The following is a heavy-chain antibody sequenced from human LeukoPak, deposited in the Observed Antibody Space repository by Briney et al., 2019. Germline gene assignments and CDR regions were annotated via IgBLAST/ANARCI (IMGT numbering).Heavy chain of an antibody. V-gene: IGHV3-30*02. J-gene: IGHJ4*02. D-gene: IGHD3-10*01. CDR1: GFTFSSNG. Sequence: GGSLRLSCVASGFTFSSNGMHWVRQAPGKGLEWVTFIQYDGSKKYYADSVKGRFTISRDNSKDTLYLEMNSLRAEDTAVYYCAKDIGSYYDYWGQGILVTVSS. CDR2: IQYDGSKK. CDR3: AKDIGSYYDY.